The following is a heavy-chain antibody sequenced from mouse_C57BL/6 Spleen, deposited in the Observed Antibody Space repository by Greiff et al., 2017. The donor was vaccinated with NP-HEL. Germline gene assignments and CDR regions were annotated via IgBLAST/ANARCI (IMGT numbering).Heavy chain of an antibody. J-gene: IGHJ4*01. CDR3: ARSGLRRAMDY. CDR2: IDPSDSYT. D-gene: IGHD2-4*01. CDR1: GYTFTSYW. Sequence: QVQLQQPGAELVKPGASVKLSCKASGYTFTSYWMQWVKQRPGQGLEWIGEIDPSDSYTNYNQKFKGKATLTVDTSSSTAYMQLSSLTSEDSAVYYCARSGLRRAMDYWGQGTSVTVSS. V-gene: IGHV1-50*01.